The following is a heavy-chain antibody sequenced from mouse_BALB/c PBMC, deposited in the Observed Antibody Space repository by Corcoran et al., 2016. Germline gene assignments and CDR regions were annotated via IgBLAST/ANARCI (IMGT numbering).Heavy chain of an antibody. J-gene: IGHJ2*01. D-gene: IGHD2-10*02. V-gene: IGHV14-1*02. Sequence: EVQLQQSGAELVRPGALVKLSCKASGFNIKDYYMHWVKQRPEQGLEWIGWIDPENGNTIYDPKFQGKASITADTYSNTAYLQLSSLTSEDTAVYYCARYGNYFFDYWGQGTTLTVSS. CDR2: IDPENGNT. CDR3: ARYGNYFFDY. CDR1: GFNIKDYY.